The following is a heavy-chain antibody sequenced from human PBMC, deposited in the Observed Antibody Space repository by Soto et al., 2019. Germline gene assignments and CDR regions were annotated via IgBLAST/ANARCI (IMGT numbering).Heavy chain of an antibody. CDR1: GFTFDDYA. CDR3: AKDTSSSWTKSFDY. D-gene: IGHD6-13*01. Sequence: EVQLVESGGGLVQPGRSLRLSCAASGFTFDDYAMHWVRQAPGKGLEWVSGISWNSGSIGYADSVKGRFTISRDNAKNSLYLQMNSLRAEDTALYYCAKDTSSSWTKSFDYWGQGTLVTVSS. CDR2: ISWNSGSI. V-gene: IGHV3-9*01. J-gene: IGHJ4*02.